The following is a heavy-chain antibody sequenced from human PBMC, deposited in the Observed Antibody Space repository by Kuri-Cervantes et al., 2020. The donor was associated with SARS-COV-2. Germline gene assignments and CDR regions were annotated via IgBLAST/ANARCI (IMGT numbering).Heavy chain of an antibody. CDR3: ESGGGITMVRGATFDP. V-gene: IGHV3-21*01. D-gene: IGHD3-10*01. CDR2: ISSSSSYI. CDR1: GFTFSSYS. J-gene: IGHJ5*02. Sequence: GESLKISCAASGFTFSSYSMNWVRQAPGKGLEWVSSISSSSSYIYYADSVKGRFTISRDNAKNSLYLQMNSLRAEDTAVYYCESGGGITMVRGATFDPWGQGTLVTVSS.